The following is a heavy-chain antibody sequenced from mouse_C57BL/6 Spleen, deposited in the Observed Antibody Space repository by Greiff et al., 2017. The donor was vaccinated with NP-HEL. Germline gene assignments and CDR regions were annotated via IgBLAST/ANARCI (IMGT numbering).Heavy chain of an antibody. Sequence: EVKVVESGGGLVKPGGSLKLSCAASGFTFSSYAMSWVRQTPEKRLEWVATISDGGSYTYYPDNVKGRFTISRDNAKNNLYLQMSHLKSEDTAMYYCARDLYDYDKAMDYWGQGTSVTVSS. CDR3: ARDLYDYDKAMDY. J-gene: IGHJ4*01. V-gene: IGHV5-4*01. CDR2: ISDGGSYT. D-gene: IGHD2-4*01. CDR1: GFTFSSYA.